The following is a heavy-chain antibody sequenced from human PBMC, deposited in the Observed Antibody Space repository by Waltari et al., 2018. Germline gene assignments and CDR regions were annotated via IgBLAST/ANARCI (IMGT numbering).Heavy chain of an antibody. V-gene: IGHV4-59*01. Sequence: QVQLQESGPGLVKPSETLSLTCTVSGGSISSYYWSWLRQPPGKGLEWIGYIYYSGSTNYNPSLKSRVTISVDTSKNQFSLKLSSVTAADTAVYYCARTVSGNYFDYWGQGTLVTVSS. CDR3: ARTVSGNYFDY. J-gene: IGHJ4*02. D-gene: IGHD4-17*01. CDR1: GGSISSYY. CDR2: IYYSGST.